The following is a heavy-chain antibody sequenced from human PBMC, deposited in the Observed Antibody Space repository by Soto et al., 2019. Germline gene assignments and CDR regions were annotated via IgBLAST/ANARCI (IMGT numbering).Heavy chain of an antibody. D-gene: IGHD3-10*01. CDR2: IYYSGST. Sequence: QVQLQESGPGLVKPSQTLSLTCTVSGGSISSGGYYWSWIRQHPGKGLEWIGYIYYSGSTYYNPSLKSRVTISVDTSKNQFSLKLTSVTAADTAVYYCARGLYGSGRYYSWFDPWGQGTLVTVSS. J-gene: IGHJ5*02. CDR1: GGSISSGGYY. V-gene: IGHV4-31*03. CDR3: ARGLYGSGRYYSWFDP.